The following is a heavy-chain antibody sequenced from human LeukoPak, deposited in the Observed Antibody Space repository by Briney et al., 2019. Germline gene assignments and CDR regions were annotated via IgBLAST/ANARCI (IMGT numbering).Heavy chain of an antibody. J-gene: IGHJ4*02. Sequence: GGSLRLSCAASGFTFSSYGMLWVRQAPGKGLEWVAFIRYDGSNKYYADSVKGRFTISRDNSKNTLYLQMNSLRAEDTAVYYCANVGQLLYVYWGQGTLVTVSS. CDR1: GFTFSSYG. D-gene: IGHD2-2*02. CDR2: IRYDGSNK. V-gene: IGHV3-30*02. CDR3: ANVGQLLYVY.